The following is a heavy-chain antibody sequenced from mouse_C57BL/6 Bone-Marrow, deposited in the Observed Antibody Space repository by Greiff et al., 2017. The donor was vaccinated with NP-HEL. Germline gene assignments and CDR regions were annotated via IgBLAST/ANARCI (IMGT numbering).Heavy chain of an antibody. CDR3: ARIYYYGSVYFDV. CDR2: ISNGGGST. J-gene: IGHJ1*03. CDR1: GFTFSDYY. D-gene: IGHD1-1*01. V-gene: IGHV5-12*01. Sequence: EVQVVESGGGLVQPGGSLKLSCAASGFTFSDYYMYWVRQTPEKRLEWVAYISNGGGSTYYPDTVKGRFTISRDNAKNTLYLQMSRLKSEDTAMYYCARIYYYGSVYFDVWGTGTTVTVSS.